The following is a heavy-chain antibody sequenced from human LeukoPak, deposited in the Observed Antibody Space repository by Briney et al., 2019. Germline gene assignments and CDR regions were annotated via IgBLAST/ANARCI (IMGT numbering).Heavy chain of an antibody. V-gene: IGHV3-7*04. CDR1: GFPFSSYW. CDR3: TRVGYIDEGIDY. CDR2: IKQDGSKK. J-gene: IGHJ4*02. Sequence: GGSLRLSCVASGFPFSSYWMTWGRQAPGKGLEWVANIKQDGSKKSYVDSVKGRFTISRDNAKNSLYLQMNSLRAEDTAIYYCTRVGYIDEGIDYWGQGTLVTVSS. D-gene: IGHD5-24*01.